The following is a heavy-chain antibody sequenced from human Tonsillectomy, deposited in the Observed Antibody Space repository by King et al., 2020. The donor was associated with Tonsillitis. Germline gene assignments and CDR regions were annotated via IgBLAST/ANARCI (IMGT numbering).Heavy chain of an antibody. V-gene: IGHV1-69*09. J-gene: IGHJ5*02. D-gene: IGHD2-8*01. Sequence: QLVQSGAEVRKPGSSVKVSCEASGGNFDSYAINWVRQAPGQRLEWMGRIIPILGITNFAQTFQDRVTITADRSTSTAYMELSSLRTDDTAVYFCAKADTTANQLIDLWGHGTLVTVSS. CDR3: AKADTTANQLIDL. CDR1: GGNFDSYA. CDR2: IIPILGIT.